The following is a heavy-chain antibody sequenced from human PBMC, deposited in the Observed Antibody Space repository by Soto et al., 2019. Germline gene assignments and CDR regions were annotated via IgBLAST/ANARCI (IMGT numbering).Heavy chain of an antibody. CDR1: GFTFSNAW. J-gene: IGHJ5*02. CDR3: TTEPLGGYNWFDP. D-gene: IGHD5-12*01. Sequence: EVQLVESGGGLVKPGGSLRLSCAASGFTFSNAWMSWVRQAPGKGLEWVGRIKSKTDGGTTDYAAPVKGRFTISRDDSKNTLYRQMNSLKTEDTAVYYCTTEPLGGYNWFDPWGQGTLVTVSS. V-gene: IGHV3-15*01. CDR2: IKSKTDGGTT.